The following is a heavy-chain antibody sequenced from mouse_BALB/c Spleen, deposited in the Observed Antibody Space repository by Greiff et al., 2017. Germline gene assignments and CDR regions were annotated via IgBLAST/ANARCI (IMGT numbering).Heavy chain of an antibody. CDR2: INPSSGYT. CDR1: GYTFTSYT. J-gene: IGHJ1*01. CDR3: ARGGNYDWYFDV. D-gene: IGHD2-1*01. V-gene: IGHV1-4*01. Sequence: VQLQQSGAELARPGASVKMSCKASGYTFTSYTMHWVKQRPGQGLEWIGYINPSSGYTNYNQKFKDKATLTADKSSSTAYMQLSSLTSEDSAVYYCARGGNYDWYFDVWGAGTTVTVSS.